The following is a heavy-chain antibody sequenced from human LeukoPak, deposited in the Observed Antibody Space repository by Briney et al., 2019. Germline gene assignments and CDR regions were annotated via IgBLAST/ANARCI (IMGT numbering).Heavy chain of an antibody. V-gene: IGHV1-58*02. Sequence: GASVKVSCKASGFTFTSSAMQWVRQARGQRLEWIGWIVVGSGNTNYAQKFQERVTITRDMSTSTAYMELSSLRSEDTAVYYCAAIGCSSSSARGGNYYFDYWGQGTLVTVSS. D-gene: IGHD6-6*01. J-gene: IGHJ4*02. CDR3: AAIGCSSSSARGGNYYFDY. CDR1: GFTFTSSA. CDR2: IVVGSGNT.